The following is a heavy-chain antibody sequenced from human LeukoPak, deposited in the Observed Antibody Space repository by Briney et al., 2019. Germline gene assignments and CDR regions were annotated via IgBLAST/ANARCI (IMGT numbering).Heavy chain of an antibody. D-gene: IGHD7-27*01. CDR1: GGSLANYY. CDR2: IYYIGGT. Sequence: PSETLSLTCTVSGGSLANYYWSWIRQPPGKGLEGVGYIYYIGGTNYTTSLKSRVTISVDTSKNQFSLKLNSVTAADTAVYYCARISGDNSLDYWGQGTLVTVSS. J-gene: IGHJ4*02. V-gene: IGHV4-59*08. CDR3: ARISGDNSLDY.